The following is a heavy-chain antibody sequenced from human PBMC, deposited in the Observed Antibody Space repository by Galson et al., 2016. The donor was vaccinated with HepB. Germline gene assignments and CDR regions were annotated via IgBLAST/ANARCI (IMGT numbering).Heavy chain of an antibody. CDR1: GGSISISIYY. D-gene: IGHD6-19*01. CDR3: VRGDSSGWYRPPGDWFDP. Sequence: SETLSLTCGVSGGSISISIYYWGWIRQPPGKGLEWIASVYYDGSTYYNPSLKSRVIVSVDTSKNQFSLNVTSVTASDTAVYYCVRGDSSGWYRPPGDWFDPWGQGTLVTVSS. J-gene: IGHJ5*02. CDR2: VYYDGST. V-gene: IGHV4-39*07.